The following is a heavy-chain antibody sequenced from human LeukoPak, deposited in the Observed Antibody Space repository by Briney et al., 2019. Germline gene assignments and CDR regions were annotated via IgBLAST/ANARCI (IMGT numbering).Heavy chain of an antibody. CDR1: GFTFSSYE. CDR3: ARDQGHYYGSGSYYYFDY. D-gene: IGHD3-10*01. CDR2: IKRDGSEK. Sequence: GGSLRLSCAASGFTFSSYEMNWVRQAPGKGLEWVANIKRDGSEKYYVDSLKGRFTISRDNAKNSLYLQMNSLRAEDTAVYYCARDQGHYYGSGSYYYFDYWGQGTLVTVSS. V-gene: IGHV3-7*01. J-gene: IGHJ4*02.